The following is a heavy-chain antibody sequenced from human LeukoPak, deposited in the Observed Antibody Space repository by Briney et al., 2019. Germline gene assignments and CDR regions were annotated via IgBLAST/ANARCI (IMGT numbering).Heavy chain of an antibody. J-gene: IGHJ4*02. CDR3: ARGEAGEWVTYFDY. CDR2: IYSGGST. D-gene: IGHD2-21*02. Sequence: AGGSLRLSCAASGFTVSSNYMSWVRQAPGKGLEWVSVIYSGGSTYYADSVKGRFTISRDNSKNTLYLQMNSLRAEDTAVYYCARGEAGEWVTYFDYWGQGTLVTVSS. V-gene: IGHV3-66*01. CDR1: GFTVSSNY.